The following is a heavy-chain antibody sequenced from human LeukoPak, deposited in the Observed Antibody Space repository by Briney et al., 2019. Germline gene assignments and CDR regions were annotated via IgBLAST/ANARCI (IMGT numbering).Heavy chain of an antibody. Sequence: ASVKVSCKASGYTFTSYGVSWVRQAPGQGLEWMGWTSAYNGNTNYAQKFQGRVTMTTDTSTSTAYMELRSLRSDDTAVYYCARDRPQNYYGSGSYYDYWGQGTLVTVSS. D-gene: IGHD3-10*01. V-gene: IGHV1-18*01. CDR1: GYTFTSYG. CDR2: TSAYNGNT. CDR3: ARDRPQNYYGSGSYYDY. J-gene: IGHJ4*02.